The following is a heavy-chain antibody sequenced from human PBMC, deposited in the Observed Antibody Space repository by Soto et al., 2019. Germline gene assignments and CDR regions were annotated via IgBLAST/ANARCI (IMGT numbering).Heavy chain of an antibody. D-gene: IGHD2-15*01. J-gene: IGHJ4*02. CDR2: IYSGGST. CDR3: AKDLRISPGPN. Sequence: GGSLRLSCAASGFTVSSNYMSWVRQAPGKGLEWVSVIYSGGSTYYADSVKGRFTISRDNSKNTLYLQMNSLRAEDTAVYYCAKDLRISPGPNWGQGTLVTVSS. V-gene: IGHV3-66*01. CDR1: GFTVSSNY.